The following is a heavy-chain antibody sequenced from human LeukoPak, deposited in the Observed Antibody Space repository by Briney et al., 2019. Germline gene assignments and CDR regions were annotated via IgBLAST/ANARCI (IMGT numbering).Heavy chain of an antibody. CDR1: GFTVSSNY. Sequence: GGSLRLSCAASGFTVSSNYMSWVRQAPGRGLEWVSVIYSGGSTYYADSVKGRFTISRDNSKNTLYLQMNSLRAEDTAVYYCARVRDYGWFDPWGQGTLVTVSS. CDR2: IYSGGST. CDR3: ARVRDYGWFDP. J-gene: IGHJ5*02. D-gene: IGHD3-16*01. V-gene: IGHV3-53*01.